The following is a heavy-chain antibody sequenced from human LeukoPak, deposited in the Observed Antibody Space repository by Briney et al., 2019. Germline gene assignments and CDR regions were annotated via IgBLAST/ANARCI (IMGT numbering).Heavy chain of an antibody. Sequence: SQTLSLTCTVSGGSISSGGYYWSWIRQPPGKGLEWIGYIYHSGSTYYNPSLKSRVTISVDRSKNQFSLKLSSVTAADTAVYYCARRGWLVRDWYFDLWGRGTLVTVSS. V-gene: IGHV4-30-2*01. D-gene: IGHD6-19*01. CDR1: GGSISSGGYY. J-gene: IGHJ2*01. CDR3: ARRGWLVRDWYFDL. CDR2: IYHSGST.